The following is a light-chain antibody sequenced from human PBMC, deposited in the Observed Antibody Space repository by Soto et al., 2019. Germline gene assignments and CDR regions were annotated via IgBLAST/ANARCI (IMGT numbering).Light chain of an antibody. V-gene: IGLV2-14*01. J-gene: IGLJ2*01. Sequence: QSALTQPASVSGYPGQSITISCTGTSSDVGGYDYVSWYQQHPGKAPRLMIYDVNNRPSGVSLRFSGSKSGNTASLTISGLQAEDEADYYCSSYTSTSTYVVFGGGTKLTVL. CDR3: SSYTSTSTYVV. CDR2: DVN. CDR1: SSDVGGYDY.